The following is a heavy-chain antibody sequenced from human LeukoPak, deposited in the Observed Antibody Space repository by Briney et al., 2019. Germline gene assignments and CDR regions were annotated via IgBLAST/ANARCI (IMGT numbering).Heavy chain of an antibody. CDR3: AIGYSGYDPNFDF. V-gene: IGHV5-10-1*01. Sequence: GESLKISCKGFGYSFTTFWIGWVRQMPGKGLEWMGRIDPSDSYTNYSPSFQGHVTISSDRSISTAYLQWSSLKASDTAMYYCAIGYSGYDPNFDFWGRGTLVTVSS. J-gene: IGHJ4*02. CDR1: GYSFTTFW. D-gene: IGHD5-12*01. CDR2: IDPSDSYT.